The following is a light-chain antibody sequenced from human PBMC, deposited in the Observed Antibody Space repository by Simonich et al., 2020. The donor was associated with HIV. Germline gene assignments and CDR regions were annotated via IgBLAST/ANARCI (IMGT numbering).Light chain of an antibody. CDR2: FNSDSDK. V-gene: IGLV5-45*01. Sequence: QAVLTQPASLSASPGASASLTCTLRSGINVGTSRLYWYQQKPGSPPQYLLRFNSDSDKQQASGVPSRFSGSKDASANAGILLISGLQSEDEAYYYCMIWHSSASVFGGGTKLTVL. CDR1: SGINVGTSR. CDR3: MIWHSSASV. J-gene: IGLJ3*02.